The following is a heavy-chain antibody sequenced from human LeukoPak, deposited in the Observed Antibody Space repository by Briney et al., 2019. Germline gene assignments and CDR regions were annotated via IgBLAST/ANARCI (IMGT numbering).Heavy chain of an antibody. CDR2: ISGSGGST. Sequence: GGSLRLSCAASGFTFSSYAMSWVRQAPGKGLEWVSAISGSGGSTYYADSVKGRFTISRDNFKNTLYLQMNSLRAEDTAVYYCAKDPSGDYNPAFSDYWGQGTLVTVSS. CDR3: AKDPSGDYNPAFSDY. CDR1: GFTFSSYA. D-gene: IGHD4-17*01. V-gene: IGHV3-23*01. J-gene: IGHJ4*02.